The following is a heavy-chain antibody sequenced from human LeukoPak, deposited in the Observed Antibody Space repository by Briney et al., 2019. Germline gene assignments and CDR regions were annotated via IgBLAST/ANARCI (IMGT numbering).Heavy chain of an antibody. CDR3: ARVMSGSGSKYFDY. J-gene: IGHJ4*02. Sequence: GGSLRLSCAASGFTFSSFPMQWVRQVPGKGLEYVSAISSTGGTSYYADSVKDRFTISRDNSKNTLYLQMGSLRAEDMAVYYCARVMSGSGSKYFDYWGQGTLVTVSS. D-gene: IGHD3-10*01. CDR2: ISSTGGTS. V-gene: IGHV3-64*02. CDR1: GFTFSSFP.